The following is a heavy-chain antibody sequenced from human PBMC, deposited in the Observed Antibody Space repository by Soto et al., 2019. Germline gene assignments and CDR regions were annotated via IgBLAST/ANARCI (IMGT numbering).Heavy chain of an antibody. V-gene: IGHV3-9*02. CDR1: AFSSHHHS. CDR3: TEEILQGGADV. Sequence: PGGSLRLSCVASAFSSHHHSIHWVRQGPWKGLEWVSGIHWNNGATGYADSVKGRFTIFKDNVKNSVYLQMNSLRTDDTALYYCTEEILQGGADVLGQGTTVAVSS. CDR2: IHWNNGAT. D-gene: IGHD3-16*01. J-gene: IGHJ6*02.